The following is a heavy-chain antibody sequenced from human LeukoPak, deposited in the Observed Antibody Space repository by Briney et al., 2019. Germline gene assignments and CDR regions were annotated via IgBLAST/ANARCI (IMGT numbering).Heavy chain of an antibody. J-gene: IGHJ4*02. CDR2: ISYNGGNR. Sequence: PGGSLRLSCAASGFTFSNYAMTWVRQPPGKGLEWVSSISYNGGNRYYADSVKGRFTISRDTSKNTLYLQMNTLRADDTAVYYCARDWRQGVSSGYPDYWGQGTLVTVSS. CDR1: GFTFSNYA. D-gene: IGHD3-22*01. V-gene: IGHV3-23*01. CDR3: ARDWRQGVSSGYPDY.